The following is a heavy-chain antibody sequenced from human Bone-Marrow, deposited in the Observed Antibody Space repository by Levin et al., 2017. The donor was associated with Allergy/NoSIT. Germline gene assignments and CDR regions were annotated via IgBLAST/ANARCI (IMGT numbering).Heavy chain of an antibody. Sequence: GESLKISCKGSGYTFTSYWISWVRQTPRKGLEWMGRIDPSDSYTNYSPSFQGHVTTSAEKSITTAYLQWSSLKASDTAMYYCARHRNLEAFDIWGQGTMVTVSS. CDR1: GYTFTSYW. CDR2: IDPSDSYT. V-gene: IGHV5-10-1*01. D-gene: IGHD1-14*01. CDR3: ARHRNLEAFDI. J-gene: IGHJ3*02.